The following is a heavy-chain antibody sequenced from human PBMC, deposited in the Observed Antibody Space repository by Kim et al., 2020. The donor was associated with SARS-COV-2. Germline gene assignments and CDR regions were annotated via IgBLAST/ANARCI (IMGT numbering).Heavy chain of an antibody. CDR2: SHYSGST. J-gene: IGHJ4*02. CDR1: GGSISSHY. CDR3: ARDRSYFSY. D-gene: IGHD1-26*01. V-gene: IGHV4-59*11. Sequence: SETLSLTCTVSGGSISSHYWSWIRQPPGKGLEWIGYSHYSGSTNYNPSLKSRVTISVDTSKNQFSLKLSSVTAADTAVYYCARDRSYFSYWGQGTLVTVS.